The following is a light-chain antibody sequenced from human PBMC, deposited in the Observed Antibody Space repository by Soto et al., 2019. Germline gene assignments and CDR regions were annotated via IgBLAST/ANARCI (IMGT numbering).Light chain of an antibody. J-gene: IGKJ1*01. Sequence: IQLTQSPSSLSASVGDRVTITCRPRQGLRSYLAWFQQRPGKAPKLLIFGASTLQNGVPARFSGGGFGTEFTLTITSLQPEDFATYYCHQVYTYPRTFGQGTKV. CDR3: HQVYTYPRT. CDR1: QGLRSY. V-gene: IGKV1-9*01. CDR2: GAS.